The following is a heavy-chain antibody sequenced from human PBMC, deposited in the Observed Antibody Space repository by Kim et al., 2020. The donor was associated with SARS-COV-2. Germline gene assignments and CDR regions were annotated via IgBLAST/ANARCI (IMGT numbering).Heavy chain of an antibody. CDR3: ARGARYDSWSGYYDADYFQH. J-gene: IGHJ1*01. Sequence: ASVKVSCKASGYTFTSYGISWVRQAPGQGLEWMGWISAYNGNTNYAQKLQGRVTMTTDTSTSTAYMELRSLRSDDTAVYYCARGARYDSWSGYYDADYFQHWGQGTLVTVSS. D-gene: IGHD3-3*01. V-gene: IGHV1-18*01. CDR2: ISAYNGNT. CDR1: GYTFTSYG.